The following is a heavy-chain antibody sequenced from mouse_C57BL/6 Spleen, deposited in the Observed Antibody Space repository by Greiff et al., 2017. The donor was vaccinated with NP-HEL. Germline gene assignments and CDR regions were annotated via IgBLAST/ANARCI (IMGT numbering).Heavy chain of an antibody. J-gene: IGHJ4*01. V-gene: IGHV3-6*01. CDR1: GYSITSGYY. D-gene: IGHD2-3*01. CDR2: ISYDGSN. CDR3: ARGYDPYAMDY. Sequence: EVHLVESGPGLVKPSQSLSLTCSVTGYSITSGYYWNWIRQFPGNKLEWMGYISYDGSNNYNPSLKNRISITRDTSKNQFFLKLNSVTTEDTATYYCARGYDPYAMDYWGQGTSVTVSS.